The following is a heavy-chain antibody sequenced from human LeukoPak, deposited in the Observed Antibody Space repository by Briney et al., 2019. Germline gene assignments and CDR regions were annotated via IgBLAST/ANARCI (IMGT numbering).Heavy chain of an antibody. D-gene: IGHD1-26*01. CDR2: IYYSGST. CDR1: GGSISSYY. V-gene: IGHV4-59*01. J-gene: IGHJ4*02. CDR3: ARAMALGATGFDY. Sequence: SETLSLTCTVSGGSISSYYWSWIRQPPGKGLEWIGYIYYSGSTNYNPSLKSRVTISVDTSKNQFSLKLSSVTAADTAVYYCARAMALGATGFDYWGQGTLVTVSS.